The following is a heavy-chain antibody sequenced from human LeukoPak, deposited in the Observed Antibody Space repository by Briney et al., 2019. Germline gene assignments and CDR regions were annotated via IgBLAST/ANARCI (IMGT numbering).Heavy chain of an antibody. V-gene: IGHV4-59*01. CDR2: IYYSGST. D-gene: IGHD1-26*01. CDR1: GGSISSYY. CDR3: ARDREELGDAFDI. Sequence: PSETLSLTCTVSGGSISSYYWGWIRQPPGKGLEWIGYIYYSGSTNYNPSLKSRVTISVDTSKNQFSLKLSSVTAADTAVYYCARDREELGDAFDIWGQGTMVTVSS. J-gene: IGHJ3*02.